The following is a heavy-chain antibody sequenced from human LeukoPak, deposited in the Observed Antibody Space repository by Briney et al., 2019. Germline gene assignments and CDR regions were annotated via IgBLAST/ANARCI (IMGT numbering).Heavy chain of an antibody. CDR3: ARDRGGLGIYNWVDP. CDR1: GYTFTSYY. Sequence: ASVKVSCKASGYTFTSYYMHWVRQAPGQGLEWMGIINPSGGSTSYAQKFQGRVTMTRDMSTSTVYMELSSLRSEDTAVYYCARDRGGLGIYNWVDPWGQGTLVTVSS. V-gene: IGHV1-46*01. J-gene: IGHJ5*02. CDR2: INPSGGST. D-gene: IGHD7-27*01.